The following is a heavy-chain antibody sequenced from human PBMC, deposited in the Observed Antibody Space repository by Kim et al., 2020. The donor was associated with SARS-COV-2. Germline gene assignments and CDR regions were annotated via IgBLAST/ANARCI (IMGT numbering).Heavy chain of an antibody. CDR3: ARETDFVRFDI. Sequence: YVDSVKSRFTMSRDNTRNAVYLQMNSLSAEDTAVYYCARETDFVRFDIWGQGTMVTVSS. V-gene: IGHV3-7*01. J-gene: IGHJ3*02.